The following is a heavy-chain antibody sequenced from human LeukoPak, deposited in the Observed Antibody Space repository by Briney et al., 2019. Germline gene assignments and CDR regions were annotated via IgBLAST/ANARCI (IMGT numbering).Heavy chain of an antibody. D-gene: IGHD4-11*01. CDR1: GFTFSSYW. J-gene: IGHJ6*03. Sequence: GGSLRLSCAASGFTFSSYWMSWVRQAPGKGLEWVANIKQDGSEEYYVDSVKGRFTISRDNAKNSLYLQMNSLRAEDTAVYYCARDSYRNIDNYVYYYYYYMDVWGKGTTVTVSS. CDR3: ARDSYRNIDNYVYYYYYYMDV. CDR2: IKQDGSEE. V-gene: IGHV3-7*01.